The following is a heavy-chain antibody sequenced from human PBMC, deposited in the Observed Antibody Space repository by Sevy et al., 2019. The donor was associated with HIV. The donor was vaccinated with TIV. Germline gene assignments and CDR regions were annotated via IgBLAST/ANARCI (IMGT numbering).Heavy chain of an antibody. V-gene: IGHV3-23*01. CDR1: GFTFSPYA. D-gene: IGHD2-8*02. CDR2: ISNSGGNT. J-gene: IGHJ2*01. Sequence: GGSLRLSCAASGFTFSPYAMGWVRQAPGKGLEWVSAISNSGGNTNYADSVKGRFTNSRDNSKNTLYLQMNSLRAEDTAVYYWAKDGSPYCTGGICFPYWYFDLWGRGTLVTVSS. CDR3: AKDGSPYCTGGICFPYWYFDL.